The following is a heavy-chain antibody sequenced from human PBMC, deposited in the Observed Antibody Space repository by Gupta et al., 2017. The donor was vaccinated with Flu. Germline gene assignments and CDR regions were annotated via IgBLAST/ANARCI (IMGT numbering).Heavy chain of an antibody. Sequence: EVQLVQSGAEVKKPGESLKISCKGSGYSFTSYWIGWVRQMPGKGLEWMGIIYPGDSDTRYSPSFQGQVTISADKSISTAYLQWSSLEASDTAMYYCARHVGLARLGSGTNCCAGNCYNMDVWGQGTTVTVSS. CDR1: GYSFTSYW. J-gene: IGHJ6*02. V-gene: IGHV5-51*01. CDR2: IYPGDSDT. CDR3: ARHVGLARLGSGTNCCAGNCYNMDV. D-gene: IGHD2-2*01.